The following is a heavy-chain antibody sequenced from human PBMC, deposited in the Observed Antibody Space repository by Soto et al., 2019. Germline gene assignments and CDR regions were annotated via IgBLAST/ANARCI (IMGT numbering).Heavy chain of an antibody. V-gene: IGHV4-59*01. J-gene: IGHJ5*02. D-gene: IGHD4-4*01. CDR2: IYYSGST. CDR1: GGSISSYY. CDR3: ARDGHQRGNYAYNWFDP. Sequence: PSETLSLTCTVSGGSISSYYWSWIRQPPGKGLEWIGYIYYSGSTNYNPSLKSRVTISVDTSKNQFSLKLSSVTAADTAVYYCARDGHQRGNYAYNWFDPWGKGTLVTVSS.